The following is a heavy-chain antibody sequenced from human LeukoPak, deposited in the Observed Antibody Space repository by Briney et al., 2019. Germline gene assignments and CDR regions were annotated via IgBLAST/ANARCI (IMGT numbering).Heavy chain of an antibody. J-gene: IGHJ6*02. D-gene: IGHD6-13*01. V-gene: IGHV3-53*04. CDR3: ARGEEASRIAAAGDYSGMDV. CDR1: GFTVSSNY. CDR2: IYSGGST. Sequence: PGGSLRLSCAASGFTVSSNYMSWVRQAPGKGLEWVSVIYSGGSTYYADSVKGRFTISRHNSKNTLYLQMNSLRAEDTAVYYCARGEEASRIAAAGDYSGMDVWGQGTTVTVSS.